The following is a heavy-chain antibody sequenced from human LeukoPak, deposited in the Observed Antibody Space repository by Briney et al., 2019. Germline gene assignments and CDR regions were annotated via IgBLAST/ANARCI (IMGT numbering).Heavy chain of an antibody. D-gene: IGHD3-10*01. CDR3: ARPVYGSGDRMDV. J-gene: IGHJ6*04. Sequence: GESLRISRQGPGYSLTSYWISRVRQMPGKGAGWVGRIDTSDSYTNYSRSFQGHVTIAADKSISTAYLQWSSLKASDTAMYYCARPVYGSGDRMDVWGIGTTVTVSS. CDR2: IDTSDSYT. CDR1: GYSLTSYW. V-gene: IGHV5-10-1*01.